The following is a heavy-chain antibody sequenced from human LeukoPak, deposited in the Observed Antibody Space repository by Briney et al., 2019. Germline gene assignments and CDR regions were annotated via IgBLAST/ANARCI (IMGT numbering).Heavy chain of an antibody. CDR3: ARDGVRQLWLSGSYYMDV. J-gene: IGHJ6*03. V-gene: IGHV3-21*01. Sequence: GGSLRLSCAASGFTFSSYSMNWVRQAPGKGLEWVSSISSSSSYIYYADSVKGRFTISRDNAKNSLYLQMNSLRAEDTAVYYCARDGVRQLWLSGSYYMDVWGKGTAVTVSS. CDR1: GFTFSSYS. CDR2: ISSSSSYI. D-gene: IGHD5-18*01.